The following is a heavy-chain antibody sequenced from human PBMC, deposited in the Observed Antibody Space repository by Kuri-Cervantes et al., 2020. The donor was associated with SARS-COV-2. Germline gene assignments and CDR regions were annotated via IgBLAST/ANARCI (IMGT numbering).Heavy chain of an antibody. V-gene: IGHV4-4*09. Sequence: SETLSLTCTVSGGSISSHYWSWIRQPAGKGLEWIGYIYTSGSTNYNPSLKSRVTISVDTSKNQFSLKLSSVTAADTAVYYCAGPQNYYFDYWGQGTLVTVSS. D-gene: IGHD2/OR15-2a*01. J-gene: IGHJ4*02. CDR3: AGPQNYYFDY. CDR2: IYTSGST. CDR1: GGSISSHY.